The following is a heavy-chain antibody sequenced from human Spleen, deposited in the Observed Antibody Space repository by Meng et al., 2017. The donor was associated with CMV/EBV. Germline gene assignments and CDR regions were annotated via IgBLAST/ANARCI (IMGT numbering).Heavy chain of an antibody. D-gene: IGHD2-15*01. CDR3: ARGAADY. CDR1: GGTFSSYA. V-gene: IGHV1-69*10. J-gene: IGHJ4*02. Sequence: SEQVYCEASGGTFSSYAINWERRAAGEGIEWMGGIIPILDIANCAQKFQGRVTITADKSTSTAYMELSSLRSEDMAVYYCARGAADYWGQGTLVTVSS. CDR2: IIPILDIA.